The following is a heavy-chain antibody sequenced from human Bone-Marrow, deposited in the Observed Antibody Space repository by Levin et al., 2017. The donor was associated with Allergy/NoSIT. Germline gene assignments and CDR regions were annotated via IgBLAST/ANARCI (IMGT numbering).Heavy chain of an antibody. CDR3: ARDRYSSSWSYYYYYGMDV. CDR1: GDSVSSNSAA. D-gene: IGHD6-13*01. J-gene: IGHJ6*02. Sequence: SQTLSLTCAISGDSVSSNSAAWNWIRQSPSRGLEWLGRTYYRSKWYNDYAVSVKSRITINPDTSKNQFSLQLNSVTPEDTAVYYCARDRYSSSWSYYYYYGMDVWGQGTTVTVSS. CDR2: TYYRSKWYN. V-gene: IGHV6-1*01.